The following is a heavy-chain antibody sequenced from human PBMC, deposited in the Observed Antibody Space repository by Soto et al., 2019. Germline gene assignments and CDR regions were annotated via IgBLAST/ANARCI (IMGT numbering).Heavy chain of an antibody. CDR3: AKVDDFSLYYYYGMDV. CDR1: GFTFSIYA. V-gene: IGHV3-23*01. J-gene: IGHJ6*02. D-gene: IGHD3-3*01. CDR2: ISGSGGST. Sequence: GGSLRLSCAASGFTFSIYAMSWVRQAPGKGLEWVSAISGSGGSTYYADSVKGRFTISRDNSKNTLYLQMNSLRAEDTAVYYCAKVDDFSLYYYYGMDVWGQGTTVTVSS.